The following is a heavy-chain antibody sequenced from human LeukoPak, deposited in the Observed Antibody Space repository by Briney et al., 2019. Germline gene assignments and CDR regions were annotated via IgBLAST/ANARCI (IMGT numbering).Heavy chain of an antibody. D-gene: IGHD6-13*01. Sequence: SETLSLICAVYGGSFSGYYWSWIRQPPGKGLEWIGEINHSGSTNYNPSLKSRVTISVDTSKNQFSLKLSSVTAADTAVYYCARGVSSSWDYWGQGTLVTVSS. CDR3: ARGVSSSWDY. J-gene: IGHJ4*02. CDR2: INHSGST. V-gene: IGHV4-34*01. CDR1: GGSFSGYY.